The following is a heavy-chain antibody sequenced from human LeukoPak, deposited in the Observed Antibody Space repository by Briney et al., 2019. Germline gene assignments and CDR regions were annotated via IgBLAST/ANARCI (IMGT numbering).Heavy chain of an antibody. CDR3: AKTVAGTGVDY. Sequence: PGGSLRLSCAASGFTFSGYWMLWVRQAPGKGLVWVSRIDNDGSGTTYADFVKGRFTISRDNSKNTLYLQMNSLRAEDTAVYYCAKTVAGTGVDYWGQGTLVTVSS. J-gene: IGHJ4*02. CDR1: GFTFSGYW. D-gene: IGHD6-19*01. CDR2: IDNDGSGT. V-gene: IGHV3-74*01.